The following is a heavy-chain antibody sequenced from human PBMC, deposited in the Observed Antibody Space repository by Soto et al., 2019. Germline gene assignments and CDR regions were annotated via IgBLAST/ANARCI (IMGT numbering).Heavy chain of an antibody. CDR2: IKQDGTDK. D-gene: IGHD3-10*02. V-gene: IGHV3-7*05. CDR3: ATETYFRCDH. J-gene: IGHJ4*02. Sequence: SLRLSCAASGFTFSSYWMSWVRQAPGRGLEWLTKIKQDGTDKYYVDSVRGRFTISRDNAKNSLYLQMDSLRAEDTAIYYCATETYFRCDHWGQGTLVTVSS. CDR1: GFTFSSYW.